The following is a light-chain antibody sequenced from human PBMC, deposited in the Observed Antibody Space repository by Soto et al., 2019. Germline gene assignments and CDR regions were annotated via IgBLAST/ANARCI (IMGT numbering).Light chain of an antibody. CDR2: DAS. J-gene: IGKJ4*01. CDR3: HQYDSLPLT. V-gene: IGKV3-20*01. Sequence: EIVLTQSPGTLSLSPVEIATLSCRASQSVASNYLGWYQQKPGQAPRVLIFDASIRATGIPDRFSASGSGSDFTLTISRLEPDDFAVYYCHQYDSLPLTFGGGTTGDIK. CDR1: QSVASNY.